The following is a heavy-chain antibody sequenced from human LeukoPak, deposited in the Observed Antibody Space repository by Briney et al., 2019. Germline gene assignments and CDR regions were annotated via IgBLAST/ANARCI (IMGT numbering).Heavy chain of an antibody. CDR1: GFTFSDYY. Sequence: GGSLRLSCAASGFTFSDYYMSWIRQAPGKGLEWASYISSSGSTIYYADSVKGRFTISRDNAKNSLYLQMNSLRAEDTAVYYCATISSGWTPFDYWGQGTLVTVSS. J-gene: IGHJ4*02. CDR2: ISSSGSTI. D-gene: IGHD6-19*01. CDR3: ATISSGWTPFDY. V-gene: IGHV3-11*01.